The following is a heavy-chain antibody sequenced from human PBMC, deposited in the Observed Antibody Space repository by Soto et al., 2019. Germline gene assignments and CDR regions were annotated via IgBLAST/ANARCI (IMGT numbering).Heavy chain of an antibody. D-gene: IGHD2-15*01. V-gene: IGHV4-59*13. Sequence: ETLSLTCTLSGGSISSYYWSWIRQPPGKGLEWIGYIYYSGSTNYNPSLKSRVTISVDTSKHQFSLKLGSVTAADTAVYYCARDRYCSGGSCLNTLDAFDIWGQGTTVTVSS. J-gene: IGHJ3*02. CDR1: GGSISSYY. CDR2: IYYSGST. CDR3: ARDRYCSGGSCLNTLDAFDI.